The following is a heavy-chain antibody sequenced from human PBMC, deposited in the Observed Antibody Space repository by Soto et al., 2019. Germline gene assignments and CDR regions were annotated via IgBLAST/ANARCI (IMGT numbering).Heavy chain of an antibody. V-gene: IGHV3-48*01. CDR1: GFTFSSYS. D-gene: IGHD6-13*01. Sequence: EVQLVESGGGLVQPGGSLRLSCAASGFTFSSYSMNWVRQAPGKGLEWVSYISSSSSSTIYYADSVKGRFTISRDNAKNSLYLQMNSLRAEDTAVYYCARAPDGAAGNPYYYYYYMDVWGKGTTVTVSS. CDR3: ARAPDGAAGNPYYYYYYMDV. CDR2: ISSSSSSTI. J-gene: IGHJ6*03.